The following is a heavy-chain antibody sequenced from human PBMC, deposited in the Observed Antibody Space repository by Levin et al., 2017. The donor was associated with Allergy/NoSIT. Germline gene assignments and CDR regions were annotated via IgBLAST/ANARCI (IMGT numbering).Heavy chain of an antibody. CDR1: GYTFTSYD. CDR2: MNPNSGNT. Sequence: ASVKVSCKASGYTFTSYDINWVRQATGQGLEWMGWMNPNSGNTGYAQKFQGRVTMTRNTSISPAYMELSSLRSEDTAVYYCARAHPSGIAVAGTGRVYGFDYWGQGTLVTVSS. D-gene: IGHD6-19*01. V-gene: IGHV1-8*01. J-gene: IGHJ4*02. CDR3: ARAHPSGIAVAGTGRVYGFDY.